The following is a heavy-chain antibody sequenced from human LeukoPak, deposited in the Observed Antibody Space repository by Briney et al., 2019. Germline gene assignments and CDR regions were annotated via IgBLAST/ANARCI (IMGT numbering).Heavy chain of an antibody. V-gene: IGHV3-48*02. CDR3: ARFSGTITAFDI. J-gene: IGHJ3*02. CDR2: IISGTGIQ. D-gene: IGHD3-10*01. CDR1: GFIISNYS. Sequence: GGPLRLSCAASGFIISNYSMSWVRQAPGKGLEWVSYIISGTGIQYYADSVKGRFTISRDNAKNSLYLQMNSLRDEDTAVYHCARFSGTITAFDIWGQGTLVT.